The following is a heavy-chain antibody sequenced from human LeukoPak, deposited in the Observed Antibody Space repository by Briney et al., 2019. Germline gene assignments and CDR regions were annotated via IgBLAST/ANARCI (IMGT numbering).Heavy chain of an antibody. D-gene: IGHD1-26*01. CDR3: ARVAGATHLYYYYGMDV. CDR2: IYSGGST. J-gene: IGHJ6*02. V-gene: IGHV3-66*01. CDR1: GFTVSSNY. Sequence: GGSLRLSCAASGFTVSSNYMSWVRQAPGKGLEWVSVIYSGGSTYYADSVKGRFTISRDNSKNTLYLQVNSPRAEDTAVYYCARVAGATHLYYYYGMDVWGQGTTVTVSS.